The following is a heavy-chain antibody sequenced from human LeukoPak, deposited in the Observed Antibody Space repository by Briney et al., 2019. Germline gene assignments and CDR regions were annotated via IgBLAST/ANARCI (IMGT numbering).Heavy chain of an antibody. CDR1: GYTFTGYY. J-gene: IGHJ5*02. V-gene: IGHV1-2*02. D-gene: IGHD6-19*01. CDR3: ARVMSIAVDNWFDP. CDR2: INPNSGGT. Sequence: ASVKVSCKASGYTFTGYYMHWVRQAPGQGLEWMGWINPNSGGTNYAQKFQGRVTMTRDTSISTAYMELSRLRSDDTAVYYCARVMSIAVDNWFDPWGEGTLDTVSS.